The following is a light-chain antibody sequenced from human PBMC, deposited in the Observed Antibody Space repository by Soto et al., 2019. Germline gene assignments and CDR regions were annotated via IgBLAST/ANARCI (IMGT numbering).Light chain of an antibody. CDR3: QQYNDWPFT. Sequence: EIVLTQSPATLSVSPGESATLSCRASQSIASNLAWHQQKPGQAPRLLIYAASTRATGIPARFSGSGSGTKFTLIISSLQSEDFAVYYCQQYNDWPFTFGPGTKVDIK. J-gene: IGKJ3*01. CDR1: QSIASN. V-gene: IGKV3-15*01. CDR2: AAS.